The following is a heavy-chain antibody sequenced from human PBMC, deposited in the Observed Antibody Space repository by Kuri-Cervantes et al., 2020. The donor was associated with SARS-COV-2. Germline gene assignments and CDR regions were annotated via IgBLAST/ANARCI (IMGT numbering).Heavy chain of an antibody. J-gene: IGHJ4*02. CDR1: GFTFNTCA. Sequence: GESLKISCAASGFTFNTCAMHWVRQAPGKGLEWVAMVSSDGTNQSYADSVKGRFTISRDNSKNTLSLQMNSLRVEDTAVYYCAMEKGPSGGAIAYWGQGTLVTVSS. CDR3: AMEKGPSGGAIAY. CDR2: VSSDGTNQ. V-gene: IGHV3-30*14. D-gene: IGHD6-19*01.